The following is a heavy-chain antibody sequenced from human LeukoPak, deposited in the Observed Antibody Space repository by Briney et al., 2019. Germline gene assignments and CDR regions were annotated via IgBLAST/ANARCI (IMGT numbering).Heavy chain of an antibody. J-gene: IGHJ5*02. CDR2: VDPEDGET. Sequence: GASVKVSCKASGYTFTDYYMHWVQQAPGKGLEWMGRVDPEDGETIYAEKFQGRVTITADTSTDTAYMELSSLRSEDTAVYYCARAGPAPLFDPWGQGTLVTVSS. CDR3: ARAGPAPLFDP. CDR1: GYTFTDYY. V-gene: IGHV1-69-2*01.